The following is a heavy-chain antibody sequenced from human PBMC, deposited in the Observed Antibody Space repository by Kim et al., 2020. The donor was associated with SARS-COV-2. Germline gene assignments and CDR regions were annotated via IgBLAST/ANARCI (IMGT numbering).Heavy chain of an antibody. CDR2: TYYRSKWYT. D-gene: IGHD6-19*01. J-gene: IGHJ4*02. V-gene: IGHV6-1*01. Sequence: SQTLSLTCDISGDSVSSNSAAWNWIRQSPSRGLEWLGRTYYRSKWYTDYALSVKGRITINPDTSKNQCSLQLNSVTPEDTAVYYCARDRQRAGTGVDYWGQGALGTVSS. CDR1: GDSVSSNSAA. CDR3: ARDRQRAGTGVDY.